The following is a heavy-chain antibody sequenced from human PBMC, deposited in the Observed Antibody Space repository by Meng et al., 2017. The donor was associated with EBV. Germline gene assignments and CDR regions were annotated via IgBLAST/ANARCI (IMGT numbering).Heavy chain of an antibody. CDR1: GGPFRSDA. J-gene: IGHJ4*02. CDR3: ASESGRGFTPDY. Sequence: QVQWLQSGVEVKKPGSSVKVSCRTRGGPFRSDAVSWGRQAPGQGLGWMGGLIPMVGAPHYAQKFQGRVTIIADESTSTHSMELNSLRSEDTAMYYCASESGRGFTPDYWGQGTLVTVSS. CDR2: LIPMVGAP. D-gene: IGHD3-10*01. V-gene: IGHV1-69*01.